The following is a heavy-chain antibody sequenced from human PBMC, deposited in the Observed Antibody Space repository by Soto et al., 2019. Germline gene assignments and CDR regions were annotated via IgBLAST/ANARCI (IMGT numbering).Heavy chain of an antibody. CDR3: ASWHEREHAYDV. CDR1: GLTVSGKKY. V-gene: IGHV3-53*01. D-gene: IGHD1-1*01. J-gene: IGHJ3*01. Sequence: DVQLVESGGGLIQPGESLRLSCAAFGLTVSGKKYVAWVRQAPGKGLEWVSALYDVDGTYYADSVKGLFTTSRDSSKTTVYLQMNGLRPDDTAVYYCASWHEREHAYDVWGQGTTVTVSS. CDR2: LYDVDGT.